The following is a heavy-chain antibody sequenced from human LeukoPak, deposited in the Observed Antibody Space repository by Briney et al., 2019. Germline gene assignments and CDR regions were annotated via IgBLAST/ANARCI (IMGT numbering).Heavy chain of an antibody. D-gene: IGHD3-10*01. CDR3: AREHMVRGVIEAPFDY. J-gene: IGHJ4*02. V-gene: IGHV1-69*04. CDR2: IIPILGIA. CDR1: GGTFSSYA. Sequence: PVASVKVSCKASGGTFSSYAISWVRQAPGRGLEWMGRIIPILGIANYAQKFQGRVTITADKSTSTAYMELSSLRSEDTAVYYCAREHMVRGVIEAPFDYWGQGTLVTVSS.